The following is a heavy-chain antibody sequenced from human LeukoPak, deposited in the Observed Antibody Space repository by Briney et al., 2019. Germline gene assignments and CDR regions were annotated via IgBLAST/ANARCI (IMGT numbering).Heavy chain of an antibody. J-gene: IGHJ6*02. CDR2: IYPGDSDT. Sequence: GESLKISCKGSGYSFTSYWIGWVRQMPGKGLEWMGIIYPGDSDTRYSPSFQGQVTISADKSISTAYLQWSSLKASDTAMYYCATPGVPYYYYCGMDVWGQGTTVTVSS. V-gene: IGHV5-51*01. CDR3: ATPGVPYYYYCGMDV. D-gene: IGHD3-10*01. CDR1: GYSFTSYW.